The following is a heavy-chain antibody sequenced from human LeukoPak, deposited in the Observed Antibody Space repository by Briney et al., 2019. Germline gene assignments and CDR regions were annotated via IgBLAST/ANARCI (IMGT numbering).Heavy chain of an antibody. CDR2: MNPNSGNT. J-gene: IGHJ6*03. V-gene: IGHV1-8*01. CDR1: GYTFTSYD. D-gene: IGHD3-3*01. CDR3: ARDFGAGYYYYYMDV. Sequence: ASVKVSCKASGYTFTSYDINWVRQATGQGLEWMGWMNPNSGNTGYAQKLQGRVTMTTDTSTSTAYMELRSLRSDDTAVYYCARDFGAGYYYYYMDVWGKGTTVTVSS.